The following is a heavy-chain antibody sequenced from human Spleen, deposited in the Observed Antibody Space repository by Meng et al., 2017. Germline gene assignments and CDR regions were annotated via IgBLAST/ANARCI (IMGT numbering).Heavy chain of an antibody. Sequence: ASVKVSCKASGYTFTSYGISWVRQAPGQGLEWMGWISAYNGNTNYAQKLQGRVTMTTDTSTSTAYMELRSLRSDDPAVYYCARDTYYYGSGSYSGGPFDPWGQGTLVTVSS. J-gene: IGHJ5*02. D-gene: IGHD3-10*01. CDR2: ISAYNGNT. V-gene: IGHV1-18*01. CDR3: ARDTYYYGSGSYSGGPFDP. CDR1: GYTFTSYG.